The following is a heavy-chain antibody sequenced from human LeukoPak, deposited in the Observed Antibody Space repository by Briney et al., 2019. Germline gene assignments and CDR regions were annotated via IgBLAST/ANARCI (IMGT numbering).Heavy chain of an antibody. J-gene: IGHJ4*02. D-gene: IGHD4-17*01. CDR2: IYYSGST. Sequence: SETLSLTCTVSGGSISSSSYYWGWIRQPLGKGLEWIGSIYYSGSTYYNPSLKSRVTISVDTSKNQFSLKLSSVTAADTAVYYCASLYGDYDGYWGQGTLVTVSS. CDR3: ASLYGDYDGY. CDR1: GGSISSSSYY. V-gene: IGHV4-39*01.